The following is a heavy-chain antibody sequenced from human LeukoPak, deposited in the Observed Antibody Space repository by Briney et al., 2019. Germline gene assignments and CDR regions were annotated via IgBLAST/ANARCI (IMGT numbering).Heavy chain of an antibody. CDR3: VRENWGSGTIIDY. V-gene: IGHV1-18*01. CDR1: GFTLTRHH. CDR2: IGGNAGYT. Sequence: ASLTLSFKASGFTLTRHHISWVRQAPGQGLERMGWIGGNAGYTMYAQRFQGRVTITRDTYTTTAYMDLRSLRLDDTAVYYCVRENWGSGTIIDYWGQGTLVTVSS. D-gene: IGHD7-27*01. J-gene: IGHJ4*02.